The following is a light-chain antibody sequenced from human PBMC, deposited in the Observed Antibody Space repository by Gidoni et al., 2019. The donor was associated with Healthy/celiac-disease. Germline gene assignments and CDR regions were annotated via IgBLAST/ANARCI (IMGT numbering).Light chain of an antibody. J-gene: IGLJ3*02. CDR2: YDS. V-gene: IGLV3-21*04. Sequence: SYVLTPPPSASVAPGKTARITCGGNNIGSKSVHWYQQKPGQAPVLVIYYDSDRPSGIPERFSGSNSGNTATLTISRVEAGDEADYYCQVWDSSSDHWVFGGGTKLTVL. CDR1: NIGSKS. CDR3: QVWDSSSDHWV.